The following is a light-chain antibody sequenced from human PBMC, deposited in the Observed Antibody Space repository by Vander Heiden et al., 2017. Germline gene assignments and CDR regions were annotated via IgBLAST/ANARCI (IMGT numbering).Light chain of an antibody. CDR2: GAS. J-gene: IGKJ2*01. CDR3: QQYNNWPLYT. V-gene: IGKV3-15*01. CDR1: QSVSSN. Sequence: EIVMTQSPATLSVSPGERATLPCRASQSVSSNLAWYQQKPGQAPRLLIYGASTRATGIPARFSGSGSGTEFTLTVSSLQSEDFAVYYCQQYNNWPLYTFGQGTKLEMK.